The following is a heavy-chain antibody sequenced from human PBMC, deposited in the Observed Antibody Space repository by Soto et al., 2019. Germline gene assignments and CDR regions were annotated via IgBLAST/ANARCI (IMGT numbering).Heavy chain of an antibody. CDR3: AAGGGLPRYY. CDR1: GGSLSSGCYS. CDR2: IYHSGST. D-gene: IGHD5-12*01. Sequence: TKSLTCTVAGGSLSSGCYSWSWHRQPPGKGLEWIGYIYHSGSTYYNPSLKSRVTISVDRTKNQFSLKLSSVTAADTAVYYCAAGGGLPRYYWGQGTLVTVSS. V-gene: IGHV4-30-2*01. J-gene: IGHJ4*02.